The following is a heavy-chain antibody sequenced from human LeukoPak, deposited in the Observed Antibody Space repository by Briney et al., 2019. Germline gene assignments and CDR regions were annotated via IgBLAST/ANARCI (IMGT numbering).Heavy chain of an antibody. J-gene: IGHJ4*02. CDR1: GFTVSSNY. V-gene: IGHV3-66*01. CDR2: IYSGGST. D-gene: IGHD5-18*01. Sequence: GGSLRLSCAASGFTVSSNYMSWVCQAPGKGLEWVSVIYSGGSTYYADSVKGRFTISRDNSKNTLYLQMNSLRAEDTAVYYCARDFPRGRYSYGPAGEYWGQGTLVTVSS. CDR3: ARDFPRGRYSYGPAGEY.